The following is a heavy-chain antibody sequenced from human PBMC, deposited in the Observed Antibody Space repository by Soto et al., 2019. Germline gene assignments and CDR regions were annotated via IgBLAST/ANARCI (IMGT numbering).Heavy chain of an antibody. CDR3: ARGYDSSGYHDAFDI. J-gene: IGHJ3*02. CDR2: INPNSGGT. CDR1: GYTFGHYG. Sequence: ASVKVSCKASGYTFGHYGIGWVRQAPGQGLEWMGWINPNSGGTNYAQKFQGRVTMTRDTSISTAYMELSRLRSDDTAVYYCARGYDSSGYHDAFDIWGQGTMVTVSS. V-gene: IGHV1-2*02. D-gene: IGHD3-22*01.